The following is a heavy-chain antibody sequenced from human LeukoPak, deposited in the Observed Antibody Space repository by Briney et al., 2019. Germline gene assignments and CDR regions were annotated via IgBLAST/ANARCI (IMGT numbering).Heavy chain of an antibody. J-gene: IGHJ6*02. CDR1: GSTFATSA. Sequence: SSVKLSCKPSGSTFATSAMNWVRQSPGHGLEWRGWINTNTRNPTYTQAFTGRFVFSLDSSLSTANLQISSLEAEDTAVDYCARADSGGEVLQTAYYYYYCMDVWGQGTTVTVSS. CDR3: ARADSGGEVLQTAYYYYYCMDV. V-gene: IGHV7-4-1*02. CDR2: INTNTRNP. D-gene: IGHD6-25*01.